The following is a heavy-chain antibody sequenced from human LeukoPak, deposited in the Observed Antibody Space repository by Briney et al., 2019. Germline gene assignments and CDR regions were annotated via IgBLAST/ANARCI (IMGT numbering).Heavy chain of an antibody. V-gene: IGHV3-30*02. Sequence: GGSLRLSCAASGFSFSGHGMHWVRQAPGKGLEWVAFIRYDGSDQYYADPVKGRFTISRDNSKNMLSLQMNSLRAEDTAVYYCAKDVPQAWQLLGHWGQGTLVTVSS. CDR1: GFSFSGHG. CDR2: IRYDGSDQ. D-gene: IGHD2-2*01. CDR3: AKDVPQAWQLLGH. J-gene: IGHJ4*02.